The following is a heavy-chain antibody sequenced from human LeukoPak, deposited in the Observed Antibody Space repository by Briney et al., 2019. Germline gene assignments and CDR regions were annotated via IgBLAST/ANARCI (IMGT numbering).Heavy chain of an antibody. CDR1: GGSISSYY. CDR2: IYYSGST. V-gene: IGHV4-39*01. CDR3: ARLLYYYDSSGLDY. D-gene: IGHD3-22*01. Sequence: SETLSLTCTVSGGSISSYYWGWIRQPPGKGLEWIGSIYYSGSTYYNPSLKSRVTISVDTSKNQFSLKLSSVTAADTAVYYCARLLYYYDSSGLDYWGQGTLVTVSS. J-gene: IGHJ4*02.